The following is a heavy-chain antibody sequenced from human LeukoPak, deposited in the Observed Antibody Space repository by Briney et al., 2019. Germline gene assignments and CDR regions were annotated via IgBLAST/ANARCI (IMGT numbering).Heavy chain of an antibody. CDR2: IYYSGST. CDR1: GGSISNYY. D-gene: IGHD2-2*03. J-gene: IGHJ3*02. CDR3: AKSNGYGLIDI. Sequence: MASETLSLTCTVSGGSISNYYWSWIRQPPGKELEWIGYIYYSGSTNYNPSLKSRVTISVDTSKNQFSLNLNSVTAADTAVYYCAKSNGYGLIDIWGQGTMVTVSS. V-gene: IGHV4-59*12.